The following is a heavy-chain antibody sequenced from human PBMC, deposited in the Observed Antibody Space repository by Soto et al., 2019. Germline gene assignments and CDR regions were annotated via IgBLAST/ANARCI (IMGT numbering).Heavy chain of an antibody. D-gene: IGHD6-13*01. CDR1: GFTFSSYS. V-gene: IGHV3-21*01. Sequence: EVQLVESGGGLVKPGGSLRLSCAASGFTFSSYSMNWVRQAPGKGLEWVSSISSSSSYIYYADSVKGRFTISRDNAKNSLYLQMNSLRAEDTAVYYCARVVAAAGQWEDYYYYMDVWGKGTTVTVSS. J-gene: IGHJ6*03. CDR3: ARVVAAAGQWEDYYYYMDV. CDR2: ISSSSSYI.